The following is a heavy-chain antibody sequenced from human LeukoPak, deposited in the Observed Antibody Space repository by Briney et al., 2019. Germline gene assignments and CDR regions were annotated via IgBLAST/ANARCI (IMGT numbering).Heavy chain of an antibody. J-gene: IGHJ4*02. Sequence: PSETLSLTCAVYGGSFSGYYWSWIRQPPGKGLEWIGEINHSGSTYYNPSLKSRVTISVDTSKNQFSLKLSSVTAADTAVYYCAGIVGATFFDYWGQGTLVTVSS. D-gene: IGHD1-26*01. CDR1: GGSFSGYY. V-gene: IGHV4-34*01. CDR3: AGIVGATFFDY. CDR2: INHSGST.